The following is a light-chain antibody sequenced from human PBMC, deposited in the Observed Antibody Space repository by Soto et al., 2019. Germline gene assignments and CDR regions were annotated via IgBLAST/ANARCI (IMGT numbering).Light chain of an antibody. CDR3: QQYSGYSTWT. J-gene: IGKJ1*01. V-gene: IGKV1-33*01. CDR1: HDIRDH. CDR2: DAS. Sequence: IQMTQSPSSLSASVGDRVTLTCQASHDIRDHLNWYQQKPGKPPKLLIYDASNLQTGVPSRFSGSGSGTDFTFTISSLQPDDFGTYFCQQYSGYSTWTFGQGTKVDIK.